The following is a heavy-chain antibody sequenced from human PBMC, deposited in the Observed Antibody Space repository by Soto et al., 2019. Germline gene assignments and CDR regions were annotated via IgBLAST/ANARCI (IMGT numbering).Heavy chain of an antibody. D-gene: IGHD1-26*01. J-gene: IGHJ4*02. CDR1: GFSLSSSGVG. Sequence: QITLRQSGPTRVRPTQPLTLTCNFSGFSLSSSGVGVGWIRQPPGKAPEWLVVIYWDDDKRYSPSLKSRLTITKGPSKNQVGLTMPNMDPVDTGTYYCAHGALYGGSYWDGGYFDAWGQGTPVTVSP. CDR3: AHGALYGGSYWDGGYFDA. V-gene: IGHV2-5*02. CDR2: IYWDDDK.